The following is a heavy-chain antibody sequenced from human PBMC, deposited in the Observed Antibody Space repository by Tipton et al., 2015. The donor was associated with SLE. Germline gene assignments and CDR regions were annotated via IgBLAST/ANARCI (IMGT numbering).Heavy chain of an antibody. Sequence: RSLRLSCAASGFTFSTYGMHWVRQAPGKGLEWVAVIWYDESNEYYTDSVQGRFTISRDNSKNTLYLQMSSLRVEDAAVYYCAKEVAAGIFDYWGQGTLVTVSS. J-gene: IGHJ4*02. CDR2: IWYDESNE. D-gene: IGHD2-15*01. CDR3: AKEVAAGIFDY. CDR1: GFTFSTYG. V-gene: IGHV3-33*06.